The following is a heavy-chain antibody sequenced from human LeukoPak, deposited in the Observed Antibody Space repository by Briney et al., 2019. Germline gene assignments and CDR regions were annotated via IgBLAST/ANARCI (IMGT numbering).Heavy chain of an antibody. J-gene: IGHJ4*02. V-gene: IGHV4-59*01. Sequence: SETLSLTCTVSGGSISSYYWSWIRQPPGKGLEWIGYIYYSGSTNYNPSLKSRVTISVDTSKNQFSLKLSSVTAADTAVYYCARWVGYSSSSDFDYWGQGTLVTVSS. CDR2: IYYSGST. CDR3: ARWVGYSSSSDFDY. CDR1: GGSISSYY. D-gene: IGHD6-6*01.